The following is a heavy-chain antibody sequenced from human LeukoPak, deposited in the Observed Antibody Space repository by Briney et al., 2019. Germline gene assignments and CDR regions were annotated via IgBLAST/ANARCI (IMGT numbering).Heavy chain of an antibody. V-gene: IGHV3-21*06. J-gene: IGHJ4*02. Sequence: KPGGSLRLSCAASGFTFSSYCMNWVRQAPGKGLEWVSSITSSSSYIYYADSVKGRFTISRDKAKNSLYLQMDSLRAEDTAVYYCARDSSSWFYFDYWGQGTLVTVSS. CDR2: ITSSSSYI. CDR1: GFTFSSYC. CDR3: ARDSSSWFYFDY. D-gene: IGHD6-13*01.